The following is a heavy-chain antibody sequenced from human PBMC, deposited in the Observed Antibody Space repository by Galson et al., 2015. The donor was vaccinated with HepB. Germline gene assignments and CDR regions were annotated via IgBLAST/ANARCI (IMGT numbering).Heavy chain of an antibody. CDR1: GGTFSSYA. J-gene: IGHJ6*02. V-gene: IGHV1-69*13. CDR2: IIPIFGTA. CDR3: ARSGSTRGDIVVVPAAMAYYYYGMDV. Sequence: SVKVSCKASGGTFSSYAISWVRQAPGQGLEWMGGIIPIFGTANYAQKFQGRVTITADESTSTAYMELSSLRSEDTAVYYCARSGSTRGDIVVVPAAMAYYYYGMDVWGQGTTVTVSS. D-gene: IGHD2-2*01.